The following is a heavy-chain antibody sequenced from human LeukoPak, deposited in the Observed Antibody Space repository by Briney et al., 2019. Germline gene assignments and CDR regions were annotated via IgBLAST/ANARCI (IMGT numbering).Heavy chain of an antibody. J-gene: IGHJ6*03. CDR1: GFPFSVSA. D-gene: IGHD3-10*01. Sequence: PGGSLRLSCAASGFPFSVSAMHWVRQAPGKGLEWVSAISGSGGSTYYADSVKGRFTISRDNSKNTLYLQMNSLRAEDTAVYYCAKGAELLWFGETYYYMDVWGKGTTVTISS. CDR2: ISGSGGST. CDR3: AKGAELLWFGETYYYMDV. V-gene: IGHV3-23*01.